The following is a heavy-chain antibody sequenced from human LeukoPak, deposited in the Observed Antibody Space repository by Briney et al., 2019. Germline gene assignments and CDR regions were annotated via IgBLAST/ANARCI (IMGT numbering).Heavy chain of an antibody. CDR1: GFTFSNFG. CDR3: ARARDYGDYPPDY. D-gene: IGHD4-17*01. Sequence: GGSLRLSCAVSGFTFSNFGMHWVRQAPGKGLEWVAVIRYDGSDKYYADSVRGRFTIYRDNSKNTLYLQMNSLRAEDTAVYYCARARDYGDYPPDYWGQGTLVTVSS. V-gene: IGHV3-33*01. CDR2: IRYDGSDK. J-gene: IGHJ4*02.